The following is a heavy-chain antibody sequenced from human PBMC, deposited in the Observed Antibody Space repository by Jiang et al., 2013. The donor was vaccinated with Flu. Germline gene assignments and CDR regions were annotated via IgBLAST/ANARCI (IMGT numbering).Heavy chain of an antibody. V-gene: IGHV6-1*01. CDR3: ARDMDDYGGNGLDY. Sequence: QTLSLTCAISGDSVSSNSAAWNWIRQSPSRGLEWLGRTYYRSKWYNDYAVSVKSRITINPDTSKNQSSLQLNSVTPEDTAVYYCARDMDDYGGNGLDYWGQGTLVTVSS. J-gene: IGHJ4*02. D-gene: IGHD4-23*01. CDR2: TYYRSKWYN. CDR1: GDSVSSNSAA.